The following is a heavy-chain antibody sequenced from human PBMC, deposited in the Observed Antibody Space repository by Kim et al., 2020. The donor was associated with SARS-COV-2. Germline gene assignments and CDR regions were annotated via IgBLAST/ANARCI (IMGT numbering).Heavy chain of an antibody. CDR3: TRHDYSNYYYYYYMDV. V-gene: IGHV3-49*01. Sequence: AAVKDRFTISRDASKSIAYLQMTSLKTEDTAVYYCTRHDYSNYYYYYYMDVWGKGTTVTVSS. J-gene: IGHJ6*03. D-gene: IGHD4-4*01.